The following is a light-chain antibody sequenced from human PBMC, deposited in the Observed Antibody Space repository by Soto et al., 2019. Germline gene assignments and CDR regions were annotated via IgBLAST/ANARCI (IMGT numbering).Light chain of an antibody. Sequence: DIVMTQSPDSLAVSLGERATINCKSSQSVLYSSNNKNDLAWYQQKPGQPPKLLIYWASTRESGVPDRFSGSGSGTDFPLTISSLQAEDVAVYYCQQYYSTPFTFGGGTKVEIK. CDR1: QSVLYSSNNKND. CDR2: WAS. CDR3: QQYYSTPFT. V-gene: IGKV4-1*01. J-gene: IGKJ4*01.